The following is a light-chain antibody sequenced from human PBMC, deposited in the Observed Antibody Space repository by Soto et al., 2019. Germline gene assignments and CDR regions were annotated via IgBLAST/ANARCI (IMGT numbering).Light chain of an antibody. V-gene: IGLV6-57*03. J-gene: IGLJ3*02. CDR3: QSYDSSNPHWV. Sequence: NFMLTQPHSVSESPGKTVTISCTRSSGSIASNYVQCYQQRPGSAPTTVIYEDNQRPSGVPDRFSGSIESSSNSASLTISGLKTEDEADYYCQSYDSSNPHWVFGGGTKLTVL. CDR1: SGSIASNY. CDR2: EDN.